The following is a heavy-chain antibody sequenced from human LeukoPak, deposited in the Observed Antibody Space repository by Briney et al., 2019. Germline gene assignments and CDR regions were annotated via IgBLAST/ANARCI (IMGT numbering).Heavy chain of an antibody. J-gene: IGHJ6*03. CDR1: GYTFTSYD. CDR3: ARGLGRWSRIGYYYYYMDV. Sequence: GASVKVSCKASGYTFTSYDINWVRQATGQGLEWMGWMNPNSGNTGCAQKFQGRVTITRNTSISTAYMELSSLRSEDTAVYYCARGLGRWSRIGYYYYYMDVWGKGTTVTVSS. D-gene: IGHD3-16*01. V-gene: IGHV1-8*03. CDR2: MNPNSGNT.